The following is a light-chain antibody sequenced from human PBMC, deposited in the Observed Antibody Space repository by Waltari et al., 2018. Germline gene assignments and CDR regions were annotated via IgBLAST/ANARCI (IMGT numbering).Light chain of an antibody. J-gene: IGKJ5*01. Sequence: EIVMPQSPAPMSVSPGDRATLSCRASQSVSSNLAWYQQKPGQAPSLLIYAASTRATGIPARFSGGGSGTEFTLTISSLQSEDFAVYYCQQYNNWPPSITFGQGTRLEIK. CDR2: AAS. V-gene: IGKV3-15*01. CDR3: QQYNNWPPSIT. CDR1: QSVSSN.